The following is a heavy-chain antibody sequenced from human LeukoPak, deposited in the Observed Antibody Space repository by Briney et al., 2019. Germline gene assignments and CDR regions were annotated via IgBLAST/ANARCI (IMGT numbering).Heavy chain of an antibody. D-gene: IGHD1-26*01. CDR1: GYSFTSYW. Sequence: PGESLKISCKGSGYSFTSYWIGWVRQMPGKGVEWMGIIYPGDSHTRYSPSFQGQVNISADKSISTAYLQWSSLKASDTAMYYCARYSGSRPYYFDYWGQGTLVTVSS. CDR3: ARYSGSRPYYFDY. CDR2: IYPGDSHT. V-gene: IGHV5-51*01. J-gene: IGHJ4*02.